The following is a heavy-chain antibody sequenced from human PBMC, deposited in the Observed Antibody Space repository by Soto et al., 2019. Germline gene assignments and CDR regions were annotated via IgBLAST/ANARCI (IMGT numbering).Heavy chain of an antibody. CDR1: GDTDTNYV. V-gene: IGHV1-69*01. Sequence: QVQLVQSGAEVKKPGSSVKVSCKASGDTDTNYVISWVRQAPVQGLEWMGGIFPKFGTTYSAQKLQDRLTITADESTSTVYMHLSILRLDDTAVYYCEAEMTFGKLSVVWGQGTTVTVSS. J-gene: IGHJ6*02. D-gene: IGHD3-16*02. CDR3: EAEMTFGKLSVV. CDR2: IFPKFGTT.